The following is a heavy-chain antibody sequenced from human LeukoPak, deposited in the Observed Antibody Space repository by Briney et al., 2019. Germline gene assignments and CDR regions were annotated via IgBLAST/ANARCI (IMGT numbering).Heavy chain of an antibody. CDR2: ISYDGSNK. Sequence: GGSLRLSCAASGFTFSGYGMHWVRQAPGKGLEWVAVISYDGSNKYYADSVKGRFTISRDNSKNTLYLQMNSLRAEDTAVYYCANYYYDTSGYKNWGQGTLVTVSS. CDR3: ANYYYDTSGYKN. V-gene: IGHV3-30*12. D-gene: IGHD3-22*01. CDR1: GFTFSGYG. J-gene: IGHJ4*02.